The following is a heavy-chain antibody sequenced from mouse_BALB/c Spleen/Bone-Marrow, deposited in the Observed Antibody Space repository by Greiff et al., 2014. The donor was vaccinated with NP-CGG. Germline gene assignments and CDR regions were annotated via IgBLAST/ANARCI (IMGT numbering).Heavy chain of an antibody. J-gene: IGHJ4*01. CDR2: IFPGDNST. D-gene: IGHD2-3*01. CDR1: GYTFTSYD. V-gene: IGHV1-85*01. CDR3: AHDGLLPGMDY. Sequence: ESGAELVKPGASVKLSCKASGYTFTSYDINWVRQRPEQGLEWIGWIFPGDNSTKYNEKFKGKATLTTDKSSSTAYMQXXXXXSEDSAVYFCAHDGLLPGMDYWGQGTSVTVSS.